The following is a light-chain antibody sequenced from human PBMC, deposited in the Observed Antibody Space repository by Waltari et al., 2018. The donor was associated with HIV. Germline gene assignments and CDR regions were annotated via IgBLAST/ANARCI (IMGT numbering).Light chain of an antibody. CDR3: CSYAGRSIYV. CDR1: SSDIGTYEL. J-gene: IGLJ1*01. CDR2: EVT. Sequence: QPALTQPASVSGSPGQSITLSCSGTSSDIGTYELVSWYQQHPGKPPQVIVYEVTKRPAGTSDRVSGYKSGNTASLTISGLQAEDEADYYCCSYAGRSIYVFGTGTTVTVL. V-gene: IGLV2-23*02.